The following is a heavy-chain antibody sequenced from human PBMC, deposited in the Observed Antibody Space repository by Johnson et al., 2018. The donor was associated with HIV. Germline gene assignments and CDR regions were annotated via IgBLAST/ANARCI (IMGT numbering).Heavy chain of an antibody. CDR1: GFTFSSYA. Sequence: QVQLVESGGGVVQPGGSLRLSCAASGFTFSSYAMHWVRQAPGKGLEWVAVVSYDGSNKYYADSVKGRFTISRDNSKNTLYLQMNSLRVEDTAMYYCVREGGGEWEPPDAFDFWGQGTMVTVSS. CDR2: VSYDGSNK. V-gene: IGHV3-30*04. CDR3: VREGGGEWEPPDAFDF. D-gene: IGHD1-26*01. J-gene: IGHJ3*01.